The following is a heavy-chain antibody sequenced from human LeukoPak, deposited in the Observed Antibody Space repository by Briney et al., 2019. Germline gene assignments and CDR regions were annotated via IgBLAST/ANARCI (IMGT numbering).Heavy chain of an antibody. CDR3: ARDPDNYYYDSSGSRHDY. CDR2: INPNSGGT. CDR1: GYTFTGYY. D-gene: IGHD3-22*01. Sequence: ASVKVSCKASGYTFTGYYMHWVRQAPGQGLEWMGRINPNSGGTNYAQKFQGRVTMTRDKSISTAYMELSRLRSDDTAVYYCARDPDNYYYDSSGSRHDYWGQGTLVTVSS. J-gene: IGHJ4*02. V-gene: IGHV1-2*06.